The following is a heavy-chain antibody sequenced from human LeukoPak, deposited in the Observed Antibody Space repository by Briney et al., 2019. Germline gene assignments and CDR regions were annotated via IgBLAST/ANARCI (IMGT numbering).Heavy chain of an antibody. Sequence: GGSLRLSCAASGFTFSSYAMHWVRQAPGKGLEYVSAISGNGGSTYYANSVKGRFTISRDNAKNTLYLQMSSLRAEDTAVYYCARGGDPVKYYAEYFQYWGQGTLVTVSS. CDR2: ISGNGGST. D-gene: IGHD2-21*02. CDR3: ARGGDPVKYYAEYFQY. V-gene: IGHV3-64*01. CDR1: GFTFSSYA. J-gene: IGHJ1*01.